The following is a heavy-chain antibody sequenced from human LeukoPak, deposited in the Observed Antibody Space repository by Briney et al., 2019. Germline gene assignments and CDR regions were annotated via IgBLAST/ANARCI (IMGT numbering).Heavy chain of an antibody. Sequence: ASVKVSCKASGYTFTDYYIHWVRQAPGQGLEWMGWLNPNSGGTNYAQRFQGRVTMTRDTSTSTVYMELSSLRSEDTAVYYCARDRVLGDSPSYYYYGMDVWGQGTTVTVSS. CDR2: LNPNSGGT. CDR1: GYTFTDYY. V-gene: IGHV1-2*02. D-gene: IGHD2-21*02. J-gene: IGHJ6*02. CDR3: ARDRVLGDSPSYYYYGMDV.